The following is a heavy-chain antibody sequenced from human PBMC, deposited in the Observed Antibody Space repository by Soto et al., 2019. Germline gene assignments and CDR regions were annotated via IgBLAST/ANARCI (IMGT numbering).Heavy chain of an antibody. D-gene: IGHD5-12*01. J-gene: IGHJ4*02. CDR2: IYHSGST. CDR3: ATSEWLHQGYFDY. Sequence: PSETLSLTCSVAFGSISSSNWCSRVRQPPGKGLEWIGEIYHSGSTNYNSSLKSRVTISVDKSKNQFSLNLSAVTAADTAVYYCATSEWLHQGYFDYWGQGTLVTVSS. V-gene: IGHV4-4*02. CDR1: FGSISSSNW.